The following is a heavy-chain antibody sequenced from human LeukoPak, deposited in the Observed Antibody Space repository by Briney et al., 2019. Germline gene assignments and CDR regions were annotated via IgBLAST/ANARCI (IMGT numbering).Heavy chain of an antibody. Sequence: ASVKVSCKASGYVFTGYYMHWVRQAPGQGLEWMGWINPNSGGTKYAQKFQGRVTMTRDTSISTAYMELSGLRSDDTAVYYCAFFEYSSSSSHYWGQGTLVTVSS. CDR3: AFFEYSSSSSHY. V-gene: IGHV1-2*02. J-gene: IGHJ4*02. D-gene: IGHD6-6*01. CDR2: INPNSGGT. CDR1: GYVFTGYY.